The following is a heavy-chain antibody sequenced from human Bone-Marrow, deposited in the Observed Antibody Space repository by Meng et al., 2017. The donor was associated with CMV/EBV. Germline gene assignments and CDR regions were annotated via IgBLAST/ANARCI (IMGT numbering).Heavy chain of an antibody. D-gene: IGHD6-13*01. V-gene: IGHV1-8*01. Sequence: ASVKVSCKASGYTFTSYDIHWVRQATGQGLEWMGWMNPNSGNTGYAQKFQGRVTMTRNTSISTDYMELSSLRYEDTAVYYCASLLHSSWYINYYYYGMDVWGQGTTVTVSS. J-gene: IGHJ6*02. CDR2: MNPNSGNT. CDR1: GYTFTSYD. CDR3: ASLLHSSWYINYYYYGMDV.